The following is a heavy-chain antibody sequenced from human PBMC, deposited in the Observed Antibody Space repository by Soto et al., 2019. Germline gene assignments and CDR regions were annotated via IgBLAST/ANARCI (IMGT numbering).Heavy chain of an antibody. Sequence: EVQLVESGGGLVKPGRSLRLSCTASGFTFGDYAMSWFRQAPGKGLEWVGFIRSKAYGGTTEYAASVKGRFTISRDDSKRIAYLKMNSLKTEDTAVYYCTRVSYYYGMDVWGQGTTVTVSS. CDR2: IRSKAYGGTT. V-gene: IGHV3-49*05. CDR1: GFTFGDYA. J-gene: IGHJ6*02. CDR3: TRVSYYYGMDV.